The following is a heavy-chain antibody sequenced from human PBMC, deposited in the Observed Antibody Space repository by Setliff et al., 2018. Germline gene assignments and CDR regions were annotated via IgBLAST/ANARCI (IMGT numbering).Heavy chain of an antibody. J-gene: IGHJ4*02. CDR2: INHRGST. CDR3: ARGRNIAARLLDS. Sequence: PSETLSLTCAAYGGTFSDYHWTRIRQSPEKGLEWIGEINHRGSTNYNPSLKSRVTISIDTSRDQFSLKLISMIAADTAVYYCARGRNIAARLLDSWGQGTLVTVS. D-gene: IGHD6-6*01. CDR1: GGTFSDYH. V-gene: IGHV4-34*01.